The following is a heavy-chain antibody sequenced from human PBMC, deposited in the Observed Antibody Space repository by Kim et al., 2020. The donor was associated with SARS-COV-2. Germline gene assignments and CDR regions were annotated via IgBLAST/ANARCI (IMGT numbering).Heavy chain of an antibody. CDR3: GRVIGQDILIQDYVHFGMDV. D-gene: IGHD2-15*01. V-gene: IGHV1-2*02. J-gene: IGHJ6*01. Sequence: ASVKVSCKASGYHFPGSYIHWVRQAPGQGLEWMGWINPHTGGPHYAQKFRGRVTMTRETASNNAYVELGSLTAVDPAVYYFGRVIGQDILIQDYVHFGMDVWCEENKGTVS. CDR2: INPHTGGP. CDR1: GYHFPGSY.